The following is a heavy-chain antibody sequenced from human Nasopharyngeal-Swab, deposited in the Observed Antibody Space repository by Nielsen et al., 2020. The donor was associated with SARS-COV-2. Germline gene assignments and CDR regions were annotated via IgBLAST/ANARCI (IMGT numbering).Heavy chain of an antibody. D-gene: IGHD4-23*01. Sequence: WIRQPPGKGLEWVAVISYDGSNKYYADSVKGRFTISRDNSKNTLYLQMNSLRAEDTAVYYCAKNGGNSGSIHAFDIWGQGTTVTVSS. V-gene: IGHV3-30*18. CDR3: AKNGGNSGSIHAFDI. CDR2: ISYDGSNK. J-gene: IGHJ3*02.